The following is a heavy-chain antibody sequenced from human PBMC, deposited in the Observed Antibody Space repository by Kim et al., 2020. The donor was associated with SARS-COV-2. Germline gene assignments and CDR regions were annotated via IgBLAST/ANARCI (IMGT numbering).Heavy chain of an antibody. CDR3: ERERPSGYRYGVDY. D-gene: IGHD5-18*01. Sequence: NPALKSRGTISVDTSKNQFSLKLSSVTAADTDGYYCERERPSGYRYGVDYWGQGTLVTVSS. J-gene: IGHJ4*02. V-gene: IGHV4-59*01.